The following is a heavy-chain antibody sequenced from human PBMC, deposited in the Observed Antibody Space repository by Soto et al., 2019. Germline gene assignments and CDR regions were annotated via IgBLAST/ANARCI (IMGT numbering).Heavy chain of an antibody. CDR1: GFTFSTYA. CDR3: AKSYYDFWSGYFDC. Sequence: GGSLRLSCAASGFTFSTYAMSWVRQAPGRGLEWVSSTSGSGGSTYYADSVKGRFTISRDNSKNTLYLQMNSLRAEDTAVYYCAKSYYDFWSGYFDCWGQGTLVTVSS. J-gene: IGHJ4*02. CDR2: TSGSGGST. D-gene: IGHD3-3*01. V-gene: IGHV3-23*01.